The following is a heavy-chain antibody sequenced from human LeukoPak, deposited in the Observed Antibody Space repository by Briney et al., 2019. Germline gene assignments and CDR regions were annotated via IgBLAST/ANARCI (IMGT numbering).Heavy chain of an antibody. CDR1: NGSINTYF. Sequence: SETLSLTCTVSNGSINTYFWTWIRQAPGRGLEWIGIINYSETTRYNPSLKSRVTLSVDTSKNLFSLKLDSVTAADTAVYFCARALRSQGAAAGTGYLDSWGQGALVTVSS. D-gene: IGHD6-13*01. V-gene: IGHV4-59*08. J-gene: IGHJ4*02. CDR2: INYSETT. CDR3: ARALRSQGAAAGTGYLDS.